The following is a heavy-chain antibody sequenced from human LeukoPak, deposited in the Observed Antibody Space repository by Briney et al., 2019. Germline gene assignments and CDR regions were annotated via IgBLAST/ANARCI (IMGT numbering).Heavy chain of an antibody. Sequence: GASVKVSCKASGYTFTSYYMHWVRQAPGQGLEWMGIINPSGGSTSYAQKFQGRVTMTRDTSTSTVYMELSSLRSEDTAVNYCARWAGVVVPAANNYGMDVWGQGTTVTVSS. CDR1: GYTFTSYY. D-gene: IGHD2-2*01. CDR3: ARWAGVVVPAANNYGMDV. CDR2: INPSGGST. J-gene: IGHJ6*02. V-gene: IGHV1-46*01.